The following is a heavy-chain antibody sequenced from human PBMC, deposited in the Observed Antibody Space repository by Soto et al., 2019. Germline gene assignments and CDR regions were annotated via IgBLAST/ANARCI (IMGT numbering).Heavy chain of an antibody. CDR2: IKQDGSEI. J-gene: IGHJ4*02. CDR3: VRSNGWILEF. Sequence: PGGSLRLSCTASGFSFSTYWMNWVRQAPGKGLERVAIIKQDGSEIHYVGSVKGRFTISRDNAKNSLYLQMNNLRAEDTAVYSCVRSNGWILEFWGRGTLVSVSS. CDR1: GFSFSTYW. D-gene: IGHD6-19*01. V-gene: IGHV3-7*01.